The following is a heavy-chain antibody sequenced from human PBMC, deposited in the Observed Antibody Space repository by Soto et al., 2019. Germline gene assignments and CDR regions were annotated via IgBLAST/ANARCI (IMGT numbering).Heavy chain of an antibody. D-gene: IGHD2-15*01. CDR1: GFTFSSYA. J-gene: IGHJ4*02. Sequence: QVQLVESGGGVVQPGRSLRLSCAASGFTFSSYAMHWVRQAPGKGLEWVAVISYDGSNKYYADSVKGRFTISRDNSKNTLYLQMNSLRAEDTAVYYCAIGVVRRTFDYWGQGTLLTVSS. V-gene: IGHV3-30-3*01. CDR2: ISYDGSNK. CDR3: AIGVVRRTFDY.